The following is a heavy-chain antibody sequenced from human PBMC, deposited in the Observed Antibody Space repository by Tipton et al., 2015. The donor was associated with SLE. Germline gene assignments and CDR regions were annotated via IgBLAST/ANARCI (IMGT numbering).Heavy chain of an antibody. Sequence: SLRLSCAASGFTFSSYGMHWVRQAPGKGLEWVAVISYDGSNKYYADSVKGRFTISRDNSKNTLYLQMNSLRAEDTAVYYCAKEPSIAARPSYYYYYMDVWGKGTTATVSS. J-gene: IGHJ6*03. V-gene: IGHV3-30*18. CDR2: ISYDGSNK. D-gene: IGHD6-6*01. CDR3: AKEPSIAARPSYYYYYMDV. CDR1: GFTFSSYG.